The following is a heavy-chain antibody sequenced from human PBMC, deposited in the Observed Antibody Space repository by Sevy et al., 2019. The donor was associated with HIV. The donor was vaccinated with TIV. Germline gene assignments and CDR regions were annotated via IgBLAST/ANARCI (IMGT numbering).Heavy chain of an antibody. CDR3: AKVDVVVPVADYGLDV. CDR1: GFSVSSNY. J-gene: IGHJ6*02. CDR2: ISRSGGST. D-gene: IGHD2-2*01. V-gene: IGHV3-23*01. Sequence: GGSLRLSCAASGFSVSSNYMSWVRQAPGKGLEWVSSISRSGGSTHYADSVKGRLTISRDNSKSTLFLQMNSLRAEDTAVYYCAKVDVVVPVADYGLDVWGQGTTVTVSS.